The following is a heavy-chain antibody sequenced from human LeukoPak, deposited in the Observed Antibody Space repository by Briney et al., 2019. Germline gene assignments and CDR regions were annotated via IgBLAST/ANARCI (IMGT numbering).Heavy chain of an antibody. CDR3: ARKAYGLDV. D-gene: IGHD5-24*01. J-gene: IGHJ6*04. CDR1: GFTFSSYW. CDR2: IKQDGSEK. V-gene: IGHV3-7*03. Sequence: GGSLRLSCAPSGFTFSSYWMSWVRQAPGKGLEWVANIKQDGSEKYYVDSVKGRFTISRDNGKNSLYLQMNSLRAEDTAVYCCARKAYGLDVWGKGTTVTVSS.